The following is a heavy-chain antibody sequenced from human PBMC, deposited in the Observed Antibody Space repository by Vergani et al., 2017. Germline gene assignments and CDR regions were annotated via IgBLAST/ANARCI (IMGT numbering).Heavy chain of an antibody. CDR2: IYSGESDT. V-gene: IGHV5-51*01. CDR1: GYSFTSYW. D-gene: IGHD6-13*01. CDR3: ARGGRSSSWSSFDY. J-gene: IGHJ4*02. Sequence: EVQLVQSGAEVKKPGESLKISCKGSGYSFTSYWIGWVRQMPGKGLEWLGIIYSGESDTRDSPSFPAQATISANNSISTAYLKWSTLKAAATAMYYCARGGRSSSWSSFDYWGRGTLVTVSS.